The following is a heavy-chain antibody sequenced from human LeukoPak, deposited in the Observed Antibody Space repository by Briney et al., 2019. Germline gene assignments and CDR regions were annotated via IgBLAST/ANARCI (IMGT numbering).Heavy chain of an antibody. V-gene: IGHV4-59*01. J-gene: IGHJ3*02. CDR2: IYYNGNT. CDR3: ARGNRPYGEHEAFDI. D-gene: IGHD3-10*01. Sequence: SETLSLTCSVSDGSINSYYWNWIRRPPGKGLEWIGYIYYNGNTNYSPSLKSPVTMSVDTSKNLFSLKVSSVTAADTAVYYCARGNRPYGEHEAFDIWGHGTTVTVSP. CDR1: DGSINSYY.